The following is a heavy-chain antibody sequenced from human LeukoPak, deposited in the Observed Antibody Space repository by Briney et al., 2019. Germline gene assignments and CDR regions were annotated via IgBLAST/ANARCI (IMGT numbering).Heavy chain of an antibody. CDR3: ASGSGYLLPFDY. D-gene: IGHD5-18*01. CDR2: IIPIFGTA. V-gene: IGHV1-69*05. J-gene: IGHJ4*02. Sequence: SVKVSCKASGGTFSSYAISWARQAPGQGLEWMGGIIPIFGTANYAQKFQGRVTITTDESTSTAYMELSSLRSEDTAVYYCASGSGYLLPFDYWGQGTLVTVSS. CDR1: GGTFSSYA.